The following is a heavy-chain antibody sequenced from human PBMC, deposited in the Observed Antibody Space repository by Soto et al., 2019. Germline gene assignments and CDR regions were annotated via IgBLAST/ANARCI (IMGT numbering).Heavy chain of an antibody. CDR3: ARDHCTGGNCYSNMGDWYFDL. V-gene: IGHV4-4*02. CDR2: IHHSGGT. CDR1: GASINAENW. Sequence: QVQLQESGPGVVKPSETLSLTCAVSGASINAENWWTWLRQTPGKGLEWLAEIHHSGGTKYNPSLSGRVSISLDRPRNQFSLRLRSVTAADTAQYYCARDHCTGGNCYSNMGDWYFDLWGRGALVTVSS. D-gene: IGHD2-15*01. J-gene: IGHJ2*01.